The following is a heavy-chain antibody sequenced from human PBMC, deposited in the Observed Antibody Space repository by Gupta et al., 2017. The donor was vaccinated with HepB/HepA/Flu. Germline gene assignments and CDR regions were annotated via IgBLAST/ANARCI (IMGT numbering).Heavy chain of an antibody. D-gene: IGHD6-13*01. CDR1: GYTFNDYY. J-gene: IGHJ4*02. CDR3: ARIEGIIGTY. Sequence: QVQLLQSGDGVRAPGAFVKVSCKASGYTFNDYYVHWVRQAPGQGLGWMAWVSPKNGDTKIAQRFQGRLTMTTDRSITTAYMERSRLTSDDTAMYYCARIEGIIGTYGGQGTLVTVSS. V-gene: IGHV1-2*02. CDR2: VSPKNGDT.